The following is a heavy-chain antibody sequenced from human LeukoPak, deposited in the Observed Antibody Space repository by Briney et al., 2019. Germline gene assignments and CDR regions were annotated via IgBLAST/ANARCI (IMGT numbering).Heavy chain of an antibody. Sequence: PLETLSLTCTVSGYSINSGYCWGWIRQPPGKGLEWIGIISHSGDTYYNPSLKSRVTISLDTSKNQCSLKLSSVTAADTAVFYCGRLSGTYYFDYWGQGTPVTVSS. J-gene: IGHJ4*02. CDR3: GRLSGTYYFDY. D-gene: IGHD6-25*01. V-gene: IGHV4-38-2*02. CDR2: ISHSGDT. CDR1: GYSINSGYC.